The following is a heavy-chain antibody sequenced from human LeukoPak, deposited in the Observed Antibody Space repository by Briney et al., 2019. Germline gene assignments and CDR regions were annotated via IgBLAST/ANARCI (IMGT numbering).Heavy chain of an antibody. CDR2: VGWDGTSV. CDR1: GFRFNAFA. Sequence: GGSLRLSCAASGFRFNAFAIHWVREAPGKGLEWVSGVGWDGTSVAYADSVKGRFTISRDNAQNSVYLQMNSLRIEDTALYYCAIGLYGLGILTYDGFVIGGQRTRDTVPS. V-gene: IGHV3-9*01. J-gene: IGHJ3*02. D-gene: IGHD3-10*01. CDR3: AIGLYGLGILTYDGFVI.